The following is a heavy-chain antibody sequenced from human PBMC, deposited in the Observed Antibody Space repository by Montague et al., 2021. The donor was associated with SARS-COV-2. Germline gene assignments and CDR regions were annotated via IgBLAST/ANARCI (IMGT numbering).Heavy chain of an antibody. CDR3: ACHVKRTEGELLNPFDS. J-gene: IGHJ5*01. CDR2: IYSEGRST. Sequence: SLRLSCAASGFAFSSYAVSWVRQAPGKGLEWVSVIYSEGRSTFYSDSVKGRFTTSRENSKNTLYLQMNSLRGEDTALYYCACHVKRTEGELLNPFDSWGQGTLVTVSS. CDR1: GFAFSSYA. V-gene: IGHV3-23*03. D-gene: IGHD3-10*01.